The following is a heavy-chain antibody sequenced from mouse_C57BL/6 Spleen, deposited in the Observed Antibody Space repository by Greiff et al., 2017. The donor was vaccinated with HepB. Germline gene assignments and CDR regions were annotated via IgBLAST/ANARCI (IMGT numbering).Heavy chain of an antibody. CDR3: DRYDGYDGKAMDY. Sequence: EVMLVESGGGLVKPGGSLKLSCAASGFTFSDYGMHWVRQAPEKGLEWVAYISSGSSTIYYADTVKGRFTISRDNAKNTLFLQMTSLRSEDTAMYYCDRYDGYDGKAMDYWGQGTSVTVSS. CDR1: GFTFSDYG. J-gene: IGHJ4*01. V-gene: IGHV5-17*01. D-gene: IGHD2-3*01. CDR2: ISSGSSTI.